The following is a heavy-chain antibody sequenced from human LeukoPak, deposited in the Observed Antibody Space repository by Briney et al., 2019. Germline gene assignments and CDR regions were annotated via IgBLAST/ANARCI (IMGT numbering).Heavy chain of an antibody. V-gene: IGHV3-48*03. D-gene: IGHD6-13*01. CDR1: GLTFSNFK. J-gene: IGHJ4*02. Sequence: GGSLRLSCAVSGLTFSNFKMNWVRQAPGKGLEWVSYISDSGRTTFYADSVKGRFTISRDQANNTLYLQMNTLRDEDTAVYYCARGPRYSFYWGQGTLVSVSS. CDR3: ARGPRYSFY. CDR2: ISDSGRTT.